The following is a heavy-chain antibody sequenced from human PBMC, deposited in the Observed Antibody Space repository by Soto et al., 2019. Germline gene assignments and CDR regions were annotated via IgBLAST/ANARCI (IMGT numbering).Heavy chain of an antibody. CDR2: IIPIFGTA. D-gene: IGHD3-22*01. V-gene: IGHV1-69*13. J-gene: IGHJ6*02. CDR1: GDTFSSYA. CDR3: ARDGSGYRSRASPMDV. Sequence: SVKVSCKASGDTFSSYAISWVRQAPGQGLEWMGGIIPIFGTANYAQKFQGRVTITADESTSTAYMELSILRSDDTAVYYCARDGSGYRSRASPMDVWGQGTTVTFSS.